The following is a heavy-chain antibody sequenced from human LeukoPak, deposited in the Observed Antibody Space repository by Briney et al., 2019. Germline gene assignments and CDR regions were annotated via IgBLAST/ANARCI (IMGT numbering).Heavy chain of an antibody. J-gene: IGHJ4*02. Sequence: GASVKVSCKASGYTFTSYAMHWVRQAPGQRLEWMGWINAGNGNTKYSQKFQGRVTITRDTSASTAYMELSSLRSEDTAVYYCARARLYYYDSSGPILHWGQGTLVTVSS. CDR1: GYTFTSYA. V-gene: IGHV1-3*01. CDR2: INAGNGNT. D-gene: IGHD3-22*01. CDR3: ARARLYYYDSSGPILH.